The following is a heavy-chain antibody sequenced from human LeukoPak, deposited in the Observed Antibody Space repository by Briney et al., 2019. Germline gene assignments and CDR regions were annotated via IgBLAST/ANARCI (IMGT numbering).Heavy chain of an antibody. CDR3: ARGPNSNWSGLDF. V-gene: IGHV3-74*01. J-gene: IGHJ4*02. Sequence: GGSLGLSCTASGFSFSGHWMHWARQLPGKGLVWVSRISPTGSTTSYADSVKGRFTVSRDNAKNTLYLQVNNLRAEDTAVYYCARGPNSNWSGLDFWGQGTLLTVSS. CDR2: ISPTGSTT. CDR1: GFSFSGHW. D-gene: IGHD6-6*01.